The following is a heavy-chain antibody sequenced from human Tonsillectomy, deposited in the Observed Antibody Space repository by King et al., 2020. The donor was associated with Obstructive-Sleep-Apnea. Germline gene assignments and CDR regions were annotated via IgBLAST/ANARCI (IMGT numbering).Heavy chain of an antibody. D-gene: IGHD3-10*01. Sequence: LQLQESGSGLVKPSQTLSLTCAVSGGSISSGGYSWSWIRQPPGKGLEWIGYIYHSGSTYYNPSLKSRVTISVDGSKNQFSLKLSSVTAADTALYYCARLWFGELSYVDVWGQGTTVTVSS. CDR3: ARLWFGELSYVDV. V-gene: IGHV4-30-2*01. CDR2: IYHSGST. J-gene: IGHJ6*02. CDR1: GGSISSGGYS.